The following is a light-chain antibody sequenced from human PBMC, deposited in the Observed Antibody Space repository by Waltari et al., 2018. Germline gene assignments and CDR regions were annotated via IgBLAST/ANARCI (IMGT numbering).Light chain of an antibody. CDR2: WAS. J-gene: IGKJ1*01. CDR1: RSISYTKNY. V-gene: IGKV4-1*01. Sequence: DTILTQSPVTLAVSLGERATINCTSSRSISYTKNYLSWYQQKPGQAPRLLISWASTRDFGVPDRFSGGGSGADFTLTIDGLQAEDVAVYCCQQYYSNPTFGQGTKVQIK. CDR3: QQYYSNPT.